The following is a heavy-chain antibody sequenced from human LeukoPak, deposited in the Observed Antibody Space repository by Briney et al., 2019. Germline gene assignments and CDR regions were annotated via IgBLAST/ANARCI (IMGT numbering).Heavy chain of an antibody. V-gene: IGHV3-21*01. Sequence: GSLRLSCAASGFTFSSYWMNWVRQAPGKGLEWVSSISSSSSYIYYADSVKGRFTISRDNAKNSLYLQMNSLRAEDTAVYYCARARGSWYFDYWGQGTLVTVSS. CDR2: ISSSSSYI. CDR1: GFTFSSYW. D-gene: IGHD6-13*01. J-gene: IGHJ4*02. CDR3: ARARGSWYFDY.